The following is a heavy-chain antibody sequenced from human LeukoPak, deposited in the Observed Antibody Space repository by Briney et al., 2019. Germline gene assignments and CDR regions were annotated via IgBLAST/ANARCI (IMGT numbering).Heavy chain of an antibody. Sequence: GAPVQVSCKASGYTFTGYYMHWVRQAPGQGLEWMGWINPNSGGTNYAQKSQGRVTMTRDTSISTAYMELSRLRSDDTAVYYCAREDGYMAKVLDYWGQGTLVTVSS. D-gene: IGHD5-24*01. V-gene: IGHV1-2*02. CDR3: AREDGYMAKVLDY. CDR1: GYTFTGYY. CDR2: INPNSGGT. J-gene: IGHJ4*02.